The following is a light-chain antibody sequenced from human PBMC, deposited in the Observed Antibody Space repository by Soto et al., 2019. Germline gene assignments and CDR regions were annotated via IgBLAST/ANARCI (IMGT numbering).Light chain of an antibody. V-gene: IGLV2-11*01. CDR1: SSDVGGYNY. Sequence: QSALTQPRSVSGSPGQSLTISCTGTSSDVGGYNYVSWYQQYPGKVPKLMIYDVTKRPSGVPDRFSGSKSGNTASLTISGPQAEEEADYHCASQAARYLYVCGTGTKLPVL. CDR3: ASQAARYLYV. CDR2: DVT. J-gene: IGLJ1*01.